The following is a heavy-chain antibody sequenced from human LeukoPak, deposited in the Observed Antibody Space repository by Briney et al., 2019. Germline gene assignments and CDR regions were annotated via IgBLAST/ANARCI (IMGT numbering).Heavy chain of an antibody. CDR3: ARVSILIVPYYAFDI. Sequence: GGSLRLSCAASGFTFSSYSMNWVRQAPGKGLEWVSSISSSGSYIYYADSVKGRFTISRDNAKNSLYLQMNSLRAEDTAVYYCARVSILIVPYYAFDIWGQGTMVTVSS. V-gene: IGHV3-21*01. J-gene: IGHJ3*02. D-gene: IGHD2/OR15-2a*01. CDR2: ISSSGSYI. CDR1: GFTFSSYS.